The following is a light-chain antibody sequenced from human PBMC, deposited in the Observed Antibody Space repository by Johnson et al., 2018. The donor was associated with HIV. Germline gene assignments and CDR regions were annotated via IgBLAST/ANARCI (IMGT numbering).Light chain of an antibody. CDR1: TSNIGNNY. CDR3: GTCDSNLSAYV. Sequence: QSVLTQPPSVSAAPGQKVTISCSGSTSNIGNNYVSWYQQLPGTAPKLLIYDNNKRPSGIPDRFSGSKSGTSATLGITGLQTGDEADYYCGTCDSNLSAYVFGTRTKVTVL. CDR2: DNN. J-gene: IGLJ1*01. V-gene: IGLV1-51*01.